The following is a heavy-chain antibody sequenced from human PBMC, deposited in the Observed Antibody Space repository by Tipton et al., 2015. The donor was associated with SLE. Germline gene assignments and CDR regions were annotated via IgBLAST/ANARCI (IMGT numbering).Heavy chain of an antibody. J-gene: IGHJ4*02. CDR3: KTRIAVAGIPFDY. CDR2: IGTSGDT. CDR1: GFTFSSYD. V-gene: IGHV3-13*01. D-gene: IGHD6-19*01. Sequence: GSLRLSCAASGFTFSSYDMHWVRQPIGGGLEWVSTIGTSGDTYYPDSVKGRFTISRKNAKNSLYLQMNSLTAGDTAVYYCKTRIAVAGIPFDYWGQGTLVTVSS.